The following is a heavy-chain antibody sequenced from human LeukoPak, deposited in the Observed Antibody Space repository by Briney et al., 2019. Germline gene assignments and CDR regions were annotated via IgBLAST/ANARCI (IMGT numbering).Heavy chain of an antibody. CDR2: ISSSGSTI. J-gene: IGHJ3*02. CDR1: GFTSSDYY. D-gene: IGHD5-18*01. V-gene: IGHV3-11*01. Sequence: LRCYGAGSGFTSSDYYMSWIGPAQGHELMGGSYISSSGSTIYYADPVKGRFTIARDTATASLYLQMNSLRAEDTAVYYCARDRARYSYGLDAFDIWGQGTMVTVSS. CDR3: ARDRARYSYGLDAFDI.